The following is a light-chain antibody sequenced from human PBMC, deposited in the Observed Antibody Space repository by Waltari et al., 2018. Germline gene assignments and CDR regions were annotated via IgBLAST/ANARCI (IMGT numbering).Light chain of an antibody. CDR1: QTVGTK. Sequence: EIVMTQSPTTLPVSPGKTATLSCPTSQTVGTKLAWYQQKPGQAPRLIIFGASTRATGLPARFSASGSGTEFSLTISSLQSEDSAVYFCQHYYNWPLTFGGGTRIDI. V-gene: IGKV3-15*01. CDR2: GAS. J-gene: IGKJ4*01. CDR3: QHYYNWPLT.